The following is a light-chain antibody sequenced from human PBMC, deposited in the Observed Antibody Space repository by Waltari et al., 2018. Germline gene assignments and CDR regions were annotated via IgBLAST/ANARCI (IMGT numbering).Light chain of an antibody. J-gene: IGLJ1*01. V-gene: IGLV2-14*01. CDR3: SSYTSSNTQV. Sequence: QSALTQPASVSGSPGQSITISCTGSSSDVGGYNYVSWYQQHPGKAPKRMIYEVSNRPSGVSNRFSGSKSGNTASLSISGLQTEDEAEYYCSSYTSSNTQVFGTGTKVTVL. CDR2: EVS. CDR1: SSDVGGYNY.